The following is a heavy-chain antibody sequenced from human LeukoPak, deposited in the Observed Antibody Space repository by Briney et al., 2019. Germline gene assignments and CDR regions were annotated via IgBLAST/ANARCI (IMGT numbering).Heavy chain of an antibody. Sequence: SVKVSCKASGGTFSSYAISWVRQAPGQGLEWMGRIIPILGIANYAQKFQGRVTITADKSTSTAYMELSSLRSEDTAVHYCARGGSYSRTFDYWGQGTLVTVSS. CDR3: ARGGSYSRTFDY. CDR1: GGTFSSYA. J-gene: IGHJ4*02. CDR2: IIPILGIA. D-gene: IGHD1-26*01. V-gene: IGHV1-69*04.